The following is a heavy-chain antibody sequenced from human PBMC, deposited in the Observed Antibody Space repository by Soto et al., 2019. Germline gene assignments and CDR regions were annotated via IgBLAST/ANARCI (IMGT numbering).Heavy chain of an antibody. CDR3: VRALQTRGTGSSDP. J-gene: IGHJ5*02. CDR2: IYHSGST. D-gene: IGHD6-6*01. V-gene: IGHV4-30-2*01. CDR1: GGSISSGGYS. Sequence: SETLSLTCAVSGGSISSGGYSWSWIRQPPGKGLEWIGYIYHSGSTYYNPSLKSRVTISVDRSKNQFSLKLSSVTAADTAVYYFVRALQTRGTGSSDPWGQGTLVTVAS.